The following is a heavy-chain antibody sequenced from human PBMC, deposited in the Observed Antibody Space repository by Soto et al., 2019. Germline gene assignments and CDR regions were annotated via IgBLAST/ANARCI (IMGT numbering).Heavy chain of an antibody. D-gene: IGHD6-19*01. CDR2: IYHSGST. V-gene: IGHV4-4*02. J-gene: IGHJ1*01. Sequence: QVQLQESGPGLVKPSGTLSLTCAVSSGSISSSNWWSWVRQPPGKGLEWIGEIYHSGSTNYNPSIKSRVRISVDKSKNQFSLKLSSVTTADTAVYYCASEGEVAGTLQHWGQGTLVTVSS. CDR3: ASEGEVAGTLQH. CDR1: SGSISSSNW.